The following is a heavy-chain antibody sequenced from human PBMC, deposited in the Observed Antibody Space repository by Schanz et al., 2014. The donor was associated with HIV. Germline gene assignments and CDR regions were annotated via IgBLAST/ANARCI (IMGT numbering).Heavy chain of an antibody. CDR1: GGTFHSFG. J-gene: IGHJ2*01. CDR3: ARVLGMAAAGTYWWYFDL. CDR2: IVPILGTT. D-gene: IGHD6-13*01. V-gene: IGHV1-69*06. Sequence: QVELVQSGAEVKKPGSSVTVSCKPSGGTFHSFGVGWVRQAPGQGFEWMGGIVPILGTTYYAQKFRGRVTITADKSTTSYMQLSSLRSDDTAVYYCARVLGMAAAGTYWWYFDLWGRGTLVTVSS.